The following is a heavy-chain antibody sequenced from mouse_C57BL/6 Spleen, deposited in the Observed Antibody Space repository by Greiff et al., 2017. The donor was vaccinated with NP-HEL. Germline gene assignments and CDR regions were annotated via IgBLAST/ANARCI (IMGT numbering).Heavy chain of an antibody. V-gene: IGHV3-6*01. J-gene: IGHJ2*01. CDR3: ARKGVTTFFDY. D-gene: IGHD2-2*01. CDR1: GYSITSGYY. CDR2: ISYDGSN. Sequence: DVKLVESGPGLVKPSQSLSLTCSVTGYSITSGYYWNWIRQFPGNKLEWMGYISYDGSNNYNPSLKNRISITRDTSKNQFFLKLNSVTTEDTATYYCARKGVTTFFDYWGQGTTLTVAS.